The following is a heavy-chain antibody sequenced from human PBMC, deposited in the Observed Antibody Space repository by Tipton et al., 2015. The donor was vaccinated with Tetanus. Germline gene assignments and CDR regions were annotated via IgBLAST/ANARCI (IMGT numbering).Heavy chain of an antibody. CDR1: GGSISSGDYY. CDR2: IYYSGST. CDR3: ARGGYYYDSSGCFDY. D-gene: IGHD3-22*01. Sequence: TLSLTCTVSGGSISSGDYYWSWIRQPPGKGLEWIGYIYYSGSTYYNPSLKSRVTISVDASKNQFSLKLSSVTAADTAVYYCARGGYYYDSSGCFDYWGQGTLVTVSS. J-gene: IGHJ4*02. V-gene: IGHV4-30-4*01.